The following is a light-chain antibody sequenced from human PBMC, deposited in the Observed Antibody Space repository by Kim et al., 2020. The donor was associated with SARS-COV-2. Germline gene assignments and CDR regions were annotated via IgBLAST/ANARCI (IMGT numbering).Light chain of an antibody. CDR3: QVWDSSDDHRVV. CDR1: SIGSKS. J-gene: IGLJ2*01. CDR2: YDS. V-gene: IGLV3-21*04. Sequence: PGKTAMIRCGGTSIGSKSVHCYQQKPGQAPVLVISYDSVRPSGIPERFSGSNSGNTATVTISRVEAGDEANYYCQVWDSSDDHRVVFGGGTQLTVL.